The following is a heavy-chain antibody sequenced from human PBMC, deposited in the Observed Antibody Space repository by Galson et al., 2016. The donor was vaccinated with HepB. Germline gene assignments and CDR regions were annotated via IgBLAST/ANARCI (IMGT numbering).Heavy chain of an antibody. CDR2: ISYDASNK. D-gene: IGHD6-19*01. J-gene: IGHJ6*02. V-gene: IGHV3-30*04. Sequence: SLRLSCAASGFTFETYAMHWVRQAPGKGLEWVAVISYDASNKYYANYIKGRFTISRDNSKGTLFLQVNSLRPEDTAVYYCAKADGWFTYYGLDVWGQGTTVTVSS. CDR1: GFTFETYA. CDR3: AKADGWFTYYGLDV.